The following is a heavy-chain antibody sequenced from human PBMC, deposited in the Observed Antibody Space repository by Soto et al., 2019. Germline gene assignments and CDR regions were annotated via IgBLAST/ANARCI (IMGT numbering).Heavy chain of an antibody. CDR3: AHFGWFIDY. D-gene: IGHD3-9*01. CDR2: ISGSGAST. V-gene: IGHV3-23*01. Sequence: EVQLLESGGGLVQPGGSLRLSCAASGFTFSSYAMSWVRQAPGKGLEWVSAISGSGASTYYADSVKGRFTISRDNSKNTLYLAMNGMRADDTAVYYCAHFGWFIDYWGQGTLVTVSS. CDR1: GFTFSSYA. J-gene: IGHJ4*02.